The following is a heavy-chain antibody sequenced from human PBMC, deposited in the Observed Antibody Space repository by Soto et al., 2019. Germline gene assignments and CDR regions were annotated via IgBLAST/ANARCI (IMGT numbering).Heavy chain of an antibody. D-gene: IGHD2-2*01. J-gene: IGHJ5*02. Sequence: QVQLQESGPGLVKPSQTLSLTCSVSGGSISSGGYYWSWIRQHPGQGLEWIGDIHYSGSTYYNPSLTSRVTMSVDTSKSQFSLKLSSVTAADTAVYYCAKEYIVLVPVAMKRGWFDPWGQGTLVTVSS. CDR3: AKEYIVLVPVAMKRGWFDP. CDR1: GGSISSGGYY. V-gene: IGHV4-31*03. CDR2: IHYSGST.